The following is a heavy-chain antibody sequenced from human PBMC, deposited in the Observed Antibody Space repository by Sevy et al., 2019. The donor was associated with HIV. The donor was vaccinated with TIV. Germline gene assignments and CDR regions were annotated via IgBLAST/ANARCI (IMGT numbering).Heavy chain of an antibody. D-gene: IGHD6-6*01. Sequence: ASVKVSCKASGYTFTSYGISWVRQAPGQGLEWMGWISAYNGNTNYAQKLQGRVTMTTDTSTSTAYMELRSLRSDDTAVYYCARDPGALIVARPRGDYYYYGMDVWGQGTTVTVSS. CDR2: ISAYNGNT. CDR1: GYTFTSYG. V-gene: IGHV1-18*01. CDR3: ARDPGALIVARPRGDYYYYGMDV. J-gene: IGHJ6*02.